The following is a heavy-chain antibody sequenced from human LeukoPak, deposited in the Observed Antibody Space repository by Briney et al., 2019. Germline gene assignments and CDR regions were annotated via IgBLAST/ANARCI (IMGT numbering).Heavy chain of an antibody. V-gene: IGHV4-59*01. CDR3: ARSTSRGYYYYMDV. J-gene: IGHJ6*03. CDR1: GGSISSYY. Sequence: PSETLSLTCTVSGGSISSYYWSWIRQPPGKGLEWIGYIYYSGSTNYNPSLRSRVTISVDTSKNQFSLKLSSVTAADTAVYYCARSTSRGYYYYMDVWGKGTTVTISS. CDR2: IYYSGST. D-gene: IGHD2-2*01.